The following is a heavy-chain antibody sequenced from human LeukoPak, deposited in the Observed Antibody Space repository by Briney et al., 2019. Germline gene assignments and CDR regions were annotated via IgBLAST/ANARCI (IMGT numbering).Heavy chain of an antibody. CDR1: GGSISSSSYY. J-gene: IGHJ5*02. CDR3: ARGRQIPATSP. CDR2: IYYSGST. V-gene: IGHV4-39*07. Sequence: SETLSLTCTVSGGSISSSSYYWGWIRQPPGKGLEWIGSIYYSGSTYYSPSLKSRVTISVDTSKNQFSLKLSSVTAADTAVYYCARGRQIPATSPWGQGTLVTVSS. D-gene: IGHD2-2*01.